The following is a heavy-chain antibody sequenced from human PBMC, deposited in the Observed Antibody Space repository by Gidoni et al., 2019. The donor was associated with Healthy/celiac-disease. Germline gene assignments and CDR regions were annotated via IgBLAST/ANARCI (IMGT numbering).Heavy chain of an antibody. CDR3: ARVKGSSYYYYGMDV. CDR2: IKQDGSEK. CDR1: GFTFSSYW. D-gene: IGHD6-13*01. J-gene: IGHJ6*02. Sequence: EVQLVESGGGLVQPGGSLRLSCAASGFTFSSYWMSWVRQAPGKGLEWVANIKQDGSEKYYVDSVKGRFTISRDNAKNSLYLQMNSLRAEDTAVYYCARVKGSSYYYYGMDVWGQGTTVTVSS. V-gene: IGHV3-7*01.